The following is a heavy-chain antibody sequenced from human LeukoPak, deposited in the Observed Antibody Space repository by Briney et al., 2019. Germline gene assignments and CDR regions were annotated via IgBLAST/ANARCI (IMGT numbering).Heavy chain of an antibody. CDR3: ARGGSTSCYDCYFDY. CDR2: LIPIFGTA. D-gene: IGHD2-2*01. J-gene: IGHJ4*02. V-gene: IGHV1-69*13. CDR1: GGTFSSYA. Sequence: ASVKVSCKASGGTFSSYAISWVRQAPGQGLEWMGGLIPIFGTANYAQKFQGRVTITADESTSTAYMELSSLRSEDTAVYYCARGGSTSCYDCYFDYWGQGTLVTVSS.